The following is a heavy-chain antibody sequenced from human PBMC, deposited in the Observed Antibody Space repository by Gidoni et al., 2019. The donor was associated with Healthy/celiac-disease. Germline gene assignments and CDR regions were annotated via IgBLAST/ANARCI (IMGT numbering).Heavy chain of an antibody. D-gene: IGHD5-12*01. CDR3: ATPSSGYDFVGAFDI. CDR2: ISSSSSYL. V-gene: IGHV3-21*01. J-gene: IGHJ3*02. Sequence: EVQLVESGGGLGKPGGSLRLSCAASWFTFRSYSMHWFRQAPGKGLEWVSSISSSSSYLYYADSVKGRFTISIDNAKNSLYLQMNSLRAEDTAVYYCATPSSGYDFVGAFDIWGQGTMVTVSS. CDR1: WFTFRSYS.